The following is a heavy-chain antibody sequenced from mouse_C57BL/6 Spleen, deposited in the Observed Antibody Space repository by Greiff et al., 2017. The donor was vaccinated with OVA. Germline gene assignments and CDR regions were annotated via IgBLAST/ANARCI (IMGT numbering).Heavy chain of an antibody. J-gene: IGHJ2*01. CDR1: GYTFTDYE. D-gene: IGHD2-4*01. CDR3: TRPYDYDRGDY. V-gene: IGHV1-15*01. CDR2: IDPETGGT. Sequence: QVHVKQSGAELVRPGASVTLSCKASGYTFTDYEMHWVKQTPVHGLEWIGAIDPETGGTAYNQKFKGKAILTADKSSSTAYMELRSLTSEDSAVYYCTRPYDYDRGDYWGQGTTLTVSS.